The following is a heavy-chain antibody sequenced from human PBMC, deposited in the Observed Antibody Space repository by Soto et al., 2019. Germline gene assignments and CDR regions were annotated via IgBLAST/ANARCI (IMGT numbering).Heavy chain of an antibody. Sequence: PGGSLRLSCAASGFTFSSYCMHWVRQDPGKGLEWVAVISYDGSNKYYADSVKGRFTISRDNSKNTLYLQMNSLRAEDTAVYYCAKSPHHDYGDYAYYYYGMDVWGQGTTVTVSS. J-gene: IGHJ6*02. CDR1: GFTFSSYC. CDR3: AKSPHHDYGDYAYYYYGMDV. D-gene: IGHD4-17*01. V-gene: IGHV3-30*18. CDR2: ISYDGSNK.